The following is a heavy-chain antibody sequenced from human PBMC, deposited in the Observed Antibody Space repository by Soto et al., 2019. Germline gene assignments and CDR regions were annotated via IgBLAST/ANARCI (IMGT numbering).Heavy chain of an antibody. V-gene: IGHV4-61*01. D-gene: IGHD2-15*01. CDR1: GGPVSSGSYY. Sequence: SETLSLTCTVSGGPVSSGSYYWSWIRQPPGKGLEWIGYIYYSGGTNYNPSLKSRVTISVDTSKNQFSLKLSSVTAADTAVYYCARWEYCSGGSCYPHIDYWGQGTLVTVSS. J-gene: IGHJ4*02. CDR3: ARWEYCSGGSCYPHIDY. CDR2: IYYSGGT.